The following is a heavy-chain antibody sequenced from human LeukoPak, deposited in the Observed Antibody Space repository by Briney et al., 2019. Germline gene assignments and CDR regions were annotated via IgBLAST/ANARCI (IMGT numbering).Heavy chain of an antibody. D-gene: IGHD6-13*01. Sequence: GESLKISCKGSGFTFTSCWIAWVRQMPGKGLEWMGIIYPGDSDTKYSPSFQGQVTISADKSISTAYLQWSSLKASDTAMYYCARLTGGLYRSPYYWGQGTLVTVSS. CDR2: IYPGDSDT. J-gene: IGHJ4*02. CDR1: GFTFTSCW. V-gene: IGHV5-51*01. CDR3: ARLTGGLYRSPYY.